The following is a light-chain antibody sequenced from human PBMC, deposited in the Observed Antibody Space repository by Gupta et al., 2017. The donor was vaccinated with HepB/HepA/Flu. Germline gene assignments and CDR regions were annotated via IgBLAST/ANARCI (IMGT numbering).Light chain of an antibody. V-gene: IGKV1-39*01. CDR1: QSISNY. CDR3: QQRDNSPLS. Sequence: DIQMTQSPSSLSVSVGDRVTITCRASQSISNYLNWYQQNPGKAPKLLIFAASSLQSGVPSRFSGGGSATDFTLTISMLPPEDFATYYCQQRDNSPLSFGGGTKVEIK. J-gene: IGKJ4*01. CDR2: AAS.